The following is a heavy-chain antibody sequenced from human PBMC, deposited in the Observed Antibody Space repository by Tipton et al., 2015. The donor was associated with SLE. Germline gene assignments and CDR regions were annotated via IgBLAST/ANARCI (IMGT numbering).Heavy chain of an antibody. D-gene: IGHD2-8*01. Sequence: TLSLTCTVSGASIRSGSYYWSWIRQSAGKGLEWIGRITNSGNTYYTPSFQSRVTMSVDTSKNHFSLKLSSVTAADTAVYYCARHDTNYGRNWFDPWGQGTLVTVSS. J-gene: IGHJ5*02. CDR1: GASIRSGSYY. V-gene: IGHV4-61*02. CDR2: ITNSGNT. CDR3: ARHDTNYGRNWFDP.